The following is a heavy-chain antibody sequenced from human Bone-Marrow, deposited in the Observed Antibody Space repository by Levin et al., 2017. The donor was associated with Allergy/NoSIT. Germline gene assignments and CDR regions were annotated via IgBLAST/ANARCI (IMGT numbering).Heavy chain of an antibody. CDR1: GFTIDRYA. Sequence: GFTIDRYAMTWVRQAPGKGLEWVSSITGSGGDTYYADSVKGRFTISRDNSKNILYLQMDSLGAEDTAIYYCAKDWSGVPAGMDVWGQGTTVTVAS. V-gene: IGHV3-23*01. CDR2: ITGSGGDT. CDR3: AKDWSGVPAGMDV. J-gene: IGHJ6*02. D-gene: IGHD3-10*01.